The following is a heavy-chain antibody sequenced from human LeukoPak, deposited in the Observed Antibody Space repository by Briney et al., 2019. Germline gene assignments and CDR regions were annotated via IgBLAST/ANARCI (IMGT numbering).Heavy chain of an antibody. D-gene: IGHD6-13*01. CDR1: GGSISSYY. V-gene: IGHV4-59*12. CDR3: ARAGLIAAAGLNWFDP. J-gene: IGHJ5*02. Sequence: SETLSLTCTVSGGSISSYYWSWIRQPPGKGLEWIGYIYHSGSTYYNPSLKSRVTISVDKSKNQFSLKLSSVTAADTAVYYCARAGLIAAAGLNWFDPWGQGTLVTVSS. CDR2: IYHSGST.